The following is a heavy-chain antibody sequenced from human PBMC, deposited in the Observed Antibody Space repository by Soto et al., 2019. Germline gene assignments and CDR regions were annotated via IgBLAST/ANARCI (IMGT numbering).Heavy chain of an antibody. Sequence: QVQLVQSGAEVKKPGASVKVSCKASGYTFTSYGISWVRQAPGQGLEWMGWISAYKGNTNYAQKLQGRVTMTTDTSTSTAYMEMRSLRSDDTAVYYCARDFRLRAAAGINGYWGQGTLVTVSS. CDR2: ISAYKGNT. CDR3: ARDFRLRAAAGINGY. J-gene: IGHJ4*02. V-gene: IGHV1-18*01. CDR1: GYTFTSYG. D-gene: IGHD6-13*01.